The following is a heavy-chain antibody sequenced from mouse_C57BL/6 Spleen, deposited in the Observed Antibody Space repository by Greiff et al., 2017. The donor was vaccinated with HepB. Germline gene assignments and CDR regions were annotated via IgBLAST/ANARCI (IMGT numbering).Heavy chain of an antibody. J-gene: IGHJ1*03. CDR3: AREGYYYGSSYGGYFDV. D-gene: IGHD1-1*01. CDR2: IYPGDGDT. Sequence: QVQLKESGPELVKPGASVKISCKASGYAFSSSWMNWVKQRPGKGLEWIGRIYPGDGDTNYNGKFKGKATLTADKSSSTAYMQLSSLTSEDSAVYFCAREGYYYGSSYGGYFDVWGTGTTVTVSS. CDR1: GYAFSSSW. V-gene: IGHV1-82*01.